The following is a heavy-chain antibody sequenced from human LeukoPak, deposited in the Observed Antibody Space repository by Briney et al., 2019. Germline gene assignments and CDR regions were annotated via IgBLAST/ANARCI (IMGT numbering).Heavy chain of an antibody. CDR2: TYYTGST. V-gene: IGHV4-39*07. Sequence: SETLSLTCTVSGGSISSNSYYWGWIRQPPGKRLEWIGTTYYTGSTNYNPSLKSRVTMSVDTSKNQFSLKLSSVTAADTAVYYCARDRSSSWYEMDYWGQGMLVTVSS. J-gene: IGHJ4*02. CDR3: ARDRSSSWYEMDY. D-gene: IGHD6-13*01. CDR1: GGSISSNSYY.